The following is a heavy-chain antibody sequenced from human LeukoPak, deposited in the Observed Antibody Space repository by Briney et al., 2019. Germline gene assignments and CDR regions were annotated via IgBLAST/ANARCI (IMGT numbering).Heavy chain of an antibody. CDR2: INPSGGST. V-gene: IGHV1-46*01. CDR3: ARPTPGYYSGGSCLEPDAFDI. CDR1: GYTFTSYY. J-gene: IGHJ3*02. D-gene: IGHD2-15*01. Sequence: ASVKVSCKASGYTFTSYYMHWVRQAPGQGLEWMGIINPSGGSTSYAQKFQGRVTMTRDMSTSTVYMELSSLRSEDTAVYYCARPTPGYYSGGSCLEPDAFDIWGQGTMVTVSS.